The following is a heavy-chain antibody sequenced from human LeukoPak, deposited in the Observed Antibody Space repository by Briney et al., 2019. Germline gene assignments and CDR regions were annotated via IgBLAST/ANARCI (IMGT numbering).Heavy chain of an antibody. J-gene: IGHJ4*02. CDR1: GFTFSKYA. V-gene: IGHV3-23*01. CDR2: IDKSGAKT. CDR3: AKDYDFWSGYYPD. Sequence: GGSLRLSCAASGFTFSKYAMSWVRQVPGKGLEWVSTIDKSGAKTYYADSVKGRFTTSRDNSNSALYLQMNSLRAEDTAMYYCAKDYDFWSGYYPDWGQGTLVTVSS. D-gene: IGHD3-3*01.